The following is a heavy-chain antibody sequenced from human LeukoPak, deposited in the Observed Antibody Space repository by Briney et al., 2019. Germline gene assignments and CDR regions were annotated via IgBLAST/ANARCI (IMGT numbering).Heavy chain of an antibody. Sequence: SETLSLTCAVSDDSFSSHYWTWIRQPPGKGLEWIGYISYIGSTNYNPSLKSRVTISIDTSRNQFSLRLSSVTAADTAAYYCARDLVTVTKGFDIWGQGTMVSVSS. J-gene: IGHJ3*02. V-gene: IGHV4-59*11. CDR2: ISYIGST. CDR3: ARDLVTVTKGFDI. CDR1: DDSFSSHY. D-gene: IGHD4-17*01.